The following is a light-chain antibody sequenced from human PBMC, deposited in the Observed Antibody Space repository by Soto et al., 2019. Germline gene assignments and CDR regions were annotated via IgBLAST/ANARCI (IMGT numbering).Light chain of an antibody. V-gene: IGLV2-14*03. J-gene: IGLJ3*02. CDR2: DVA. Sequence: QSALTQPASVSGSPGQSITISCTGTSSDIGSYNYVSWYQQHPGKAPKLIIYDVASRPSGVSDRFSGSKSGNTASLTISGLQAEDEADYYCSSYTNTLGVFGGGTQLTVL. CDR1: SSDIGSYNY. CDR3: SSYTNTLGV.